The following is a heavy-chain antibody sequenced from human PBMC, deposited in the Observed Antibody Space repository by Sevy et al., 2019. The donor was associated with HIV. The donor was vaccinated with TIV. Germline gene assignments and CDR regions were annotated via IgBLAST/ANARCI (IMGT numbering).Heavy chain of an antibody. J-gene: IGHJ5*02. CDR2: ISYDGSNK. D-gene: IGHD4-17*01. V-gene: IGHV3-30-3*01. CDR3: ARDQHDYGGNLRTGWFDP. CDR1: HYTFSSYT. Sequence: GGSLRLSCAASHYTFSSYTMHWVRQAPGKGLEWVALISYDGSNKNYADSVKGRFTISRDNSKSTLYLQMNSLRAEDTAVYYCARDQHDYGGNLRTGWFDPWGQGTLVTVSS.